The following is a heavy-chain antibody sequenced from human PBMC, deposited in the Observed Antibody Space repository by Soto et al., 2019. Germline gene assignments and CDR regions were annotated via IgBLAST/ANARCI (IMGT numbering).Heavy chain of an antibody. CDR1: GGSISSYY. CDR2: IYTSGST. J-gene: IGHJ6*02. CDR3: ARDAPYSSSWEYYYYYYGMDV. Sequence: SETLSLTCTVSGGSISSYYWSWIRQPAGKGLEWIGRIYTSGSTNYNPSLKSRVTMSVDTSKNQFSLKLSSVTAADTAVYYCARDAPYSSSWEYYYYYYGMDVWGQGTTVTVSS. V-gene: IGHV4-4*07. D-gene: IGHD6-13*01.